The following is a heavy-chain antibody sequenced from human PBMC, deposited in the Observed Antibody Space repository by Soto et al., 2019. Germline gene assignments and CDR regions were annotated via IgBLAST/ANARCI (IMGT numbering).Heavy chain of an antibody. J-gene: IGHJ4*02. CDR2: IIPIFGTA. D-gene: IGHD3-22*01. CDR1: GGTFSSYA. V-gene: IGHV1-69*01. Sequence: QVQLVQSGAEVQKPGSSVKVSCKASGGTFSSYAISWVRQAPGQGLEWMGGIIPIFGTANYAQKFQGRVTITADESTSTAYMELSSLRSEDTAVYYCARVLDYYDSSGYLYYFDYWGQGTLVTVSS. CDR3: ARVLDYYDSSGYLYYFDY.